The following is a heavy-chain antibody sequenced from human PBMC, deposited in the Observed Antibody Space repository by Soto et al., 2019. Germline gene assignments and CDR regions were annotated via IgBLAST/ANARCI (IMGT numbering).Heavy chain of an antibody. CDR3: ARGGGTYYYDSSGYPPYYYYGMDV. V-gene: IGHV4-38-2*01. J-gene: IGHJ6*02. CDR2: IYHSGST. Sequence: SETLSLTCAVSGYSTSSGYYWGWIRQPPGKGLEWIGSIYHSGSTYYNPSLKSRVTISVDTSKNQFSLKLSSVTAADTAVYYCARGGGTYYYDSSGYPPYYYYGMDVWGQGTTVTVSS. CDR1: GYSTSSGYY. D-gene: IGHD3-22*01.